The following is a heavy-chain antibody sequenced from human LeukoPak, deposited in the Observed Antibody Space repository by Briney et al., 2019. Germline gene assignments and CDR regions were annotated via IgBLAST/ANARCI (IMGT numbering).Heavy chain of an antibody. CDR3: ASLPKATVTTDESVIDY. V-gene: IGHV3-21*01. Sequence: GGSLRLSCAASGFTFSSYAMSWVRQAPGKGLEWVSSISSSSSYIYYADSVKGRFTISRDNAKNSLYLQMNSLRAEDTAVYYCASLPKATVTTDESVIDYWGQGTLVTVSS. CDR2: ISSSSSYI. CDR1: GFTFSSYA. D-gene: IGHD4-17*01. J-gene: IGHJ4*02.